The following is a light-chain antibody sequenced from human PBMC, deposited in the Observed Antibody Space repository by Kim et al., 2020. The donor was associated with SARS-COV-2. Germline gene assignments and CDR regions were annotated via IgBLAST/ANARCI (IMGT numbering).Light chain of an antibody. Sequence: VAPRKTASITLSGGKLGDKYVCWYQQKPGQSPVQVIYQERKRSSGIPERFSVYSSGNTATLTISGTQTMGGADYYCQAWDSSTAVFGGATQLTVL. CDR1: KLGDKY. V-gene: IGLV3-1*01. CDR2: QER. CDR3: QAWDSSTAV. J-gene: IGLJ3*02.